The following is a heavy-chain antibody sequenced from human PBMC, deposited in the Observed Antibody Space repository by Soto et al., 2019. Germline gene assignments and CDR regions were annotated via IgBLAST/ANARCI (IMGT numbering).Heavy chain of an antibody. J-gene: IGHJ4*02. D-gene: IGHD4-17*01. V-gene: IGHV3-48*02. CDR3: ARVAHPTVTSGIDY. CDR2: ISSSSSTI. Sequence: GGSLRLSCAASGFTFSSYSMNWVRQAPGKGLEWVSYISSSSSTIYYADSVKGRFTISRDNAKNSLYLQMNSLRDEDTAVYYCARVAHPTVTSGIDYWGQGTLVTVSS. CDR1: GFTFSSYS.